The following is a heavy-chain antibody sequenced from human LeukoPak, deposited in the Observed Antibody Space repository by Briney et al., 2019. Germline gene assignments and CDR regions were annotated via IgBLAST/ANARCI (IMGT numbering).Heavy chain of an antibody. CDR2: ISSSISYM. V-gene: IGHV3-21*01. CDR3: ARGYSGSYFDY. Sequence: GGSLRLSCAASGFTFSSYSMYWVRQAPGKGLEWVSSISSSISYMYYADSVKGRFTISRDNAKNSLYLQMNSLRAEDTAVYYCARGYSGSYFDYWGQGTLVTVSS. CDR1: GFTFSSYS. D-gene: IGHD1-26*01. J-gene: IGHJ4*02.